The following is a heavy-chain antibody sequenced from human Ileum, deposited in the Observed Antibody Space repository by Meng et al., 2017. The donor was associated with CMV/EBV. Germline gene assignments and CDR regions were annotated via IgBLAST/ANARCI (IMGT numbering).Heavy chain of an antibody. D-gene: IGHD1-26*01. J-gene: IGHJ4*02. CDR1: GFTFSDYY. CDR3: ARGPLGYFDY. Sequence: GESLKISCAASGFTFSDYYMNWVRQAPGKGLEWVSVIYSGGSTYYADSVKGRFTISRDNSKNTLYLQMNSLRAEDTAVYYCARGPLGYFDYWGQGTLVTVSS. CDR2: IYSGGST. V-gene: IGHV3-53*01.